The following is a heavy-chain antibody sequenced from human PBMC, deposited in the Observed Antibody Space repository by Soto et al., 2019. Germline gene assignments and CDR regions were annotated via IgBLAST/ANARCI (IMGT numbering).Heavy chain of an antibody. CDR3: ARDHSSGLYGPYYYYGMDV. J-gene: IGHJ6*02. D-gene: IGHD6-19*01. CDR2: MNPNSGNT. V-gene: IGHV1-8*02. Sequence: QVQLVQSGAEVKKPGASVKVSCKASGYTFTSYDINWVRQATGQGLEWMGWMNPNSGNTGYAQKFQGRVTMTRNTSISTAYMELSSLRSEDTAVYYCARDHSSGLYGPYYYYGMDVWGQGTTGTVSS. CDR1: GYTFTSYD.